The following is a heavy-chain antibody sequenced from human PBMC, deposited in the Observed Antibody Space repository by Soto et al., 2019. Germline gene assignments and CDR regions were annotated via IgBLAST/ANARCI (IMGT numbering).Heavy chain of an antibody. D-gene: IGHD6-6*01. V-gene: IGHV1-69*13. J-gene: IGHJ6*02. CDR2: IIPIFGTA. CDR1: GGTFSSYA. CDR3: ARGNRGRSIAAQSGMDV. Sequence: SVKVSCKASGGTFSSYAISWVRQAPGQGLEWMGGIIPIFGTANYAQKLQGRVTITAYESTSTAYMELSSLRSEDTAVYYCARGNRGRSIAAQSGMDVWGQGTTVTVSS.